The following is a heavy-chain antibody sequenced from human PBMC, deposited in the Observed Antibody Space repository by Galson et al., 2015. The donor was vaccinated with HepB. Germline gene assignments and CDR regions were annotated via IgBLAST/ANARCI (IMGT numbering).Heavy chain of an antibody. V-gene: IGHV1-69*13. CDR1: GGTFSSYA. D-gene: IGHD4-17*01. CDR2: IIPIFGTA. CDR3: ARSQQTTVTIHLFYYGMDV. Sequence: SVKVSCKASGGTFSSYAISWVRQAPGQGLEWMGGIIPIFGTANYAQKFQGRVTITADESTSTAYMELSSLRSEDTAVYYCARSQQTTVTIHLFYYGMDVWGQGTTVTVSS. J-gene: IGHJ6*02.